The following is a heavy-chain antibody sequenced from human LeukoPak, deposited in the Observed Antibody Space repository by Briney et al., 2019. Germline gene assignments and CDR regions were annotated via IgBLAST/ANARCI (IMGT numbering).Heavy chain of an antibody. CDR1: GYTFTSYD. D-gene: IGHD3-22*01. V-gene: IGHV1-8*03. Sequence: ASVKVSCKASGYTFTSYDINWVRQATGQGREGMGWMNPNSGNTGYAQKFQGRVTITRNTSISTAYMELSSLRSEDTAVYYCARGPNYYDSSGYYYLDYWGQGTLVTVSS. J-gene: IGHJ4*02. CDR3: ARGPNYYDSSGYYYLDY. CDR2: MNPNSGNT.